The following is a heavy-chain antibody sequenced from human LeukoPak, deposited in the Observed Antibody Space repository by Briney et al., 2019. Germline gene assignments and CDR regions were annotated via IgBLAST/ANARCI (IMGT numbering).Heavy chain of an antibody. CDR1: GYTFTSYE. CDR3: ARTAGRYSYYMDV. Sequence: ASVKVSCKASGYTFTSYEIHWVRQATGQEPEWMGWMSPFGGNTGYAQKFQGRVTMTRNNSMSTAYMQLSSLRSEDTAIYYCARTAGRYSYYMDVWGKGTTVTVSS. D-gene: IGHD6-19*01. J-gene: IGHJ6*03. CDR2: MSPFGGNT. V-gene: IGHV1-8*01.